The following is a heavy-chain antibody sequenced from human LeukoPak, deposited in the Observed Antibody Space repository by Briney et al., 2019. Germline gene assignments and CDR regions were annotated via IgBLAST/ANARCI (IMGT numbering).Heavy chain of an antibody. V-gene: IGHV4-59*01. Sequence: SETLSLTCTVSGGSISSYYWSWIRQPPGKGLEWIGYIYYSGSTNYNPSLKSRVTISVDTSKNQFSLKLSSVTAADTAVYYCARGVRNYDILTGPRYYYMDVWGKGTTVTISS. D-gene: IGHD3-9*01. CDR1: GGSISSYY. CDR2: IYYSGST. J-gene: IGHJ6*03. CDR3: ARGVRNYDILTGPRYYYMDV.